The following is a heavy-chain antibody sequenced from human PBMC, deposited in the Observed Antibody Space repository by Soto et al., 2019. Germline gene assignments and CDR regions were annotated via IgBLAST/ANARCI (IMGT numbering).Heavy chain of an antibody. CDR3: AKDSDPVSTSSGDV. CDR1: GFTCSSYA. CDR2: ISGSGGST. D-gene: IGHD6-25*01. Sequence: GGSLRLSCAASGFTCSSYAMSWVRQAPGKGLEWVSAISGSGGSTYYADSVKGRFTISRDNSKNTLYLQMNSLRAEDTAVYYCAKDSDPVSTSSGDVWGQGTTVTVSS. V-gene: IGHV3-23*01. J-gene: IGHJ6*02.